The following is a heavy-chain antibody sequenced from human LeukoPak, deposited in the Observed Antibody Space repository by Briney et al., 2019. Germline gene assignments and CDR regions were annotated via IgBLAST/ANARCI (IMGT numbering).Heavy chain of an antibody. CDR3: ARATVTNSLFDS. CDR2: IYHSGTT. J-gene: IGHJ4*02. Sequence: PSETLSLTCTVSRGSISSGAYYWSWIRQPPGKGLEWIGYIYHSGTTYHNPSLKSRVTILVDRSKNQFSLKLSSVTAADTAVYYCARATVTNSLFDSWGQGTLVTVSS. D-gene: IGHD2-21*01. V-gene: IGHV4-30-2*01. CDR1: RGSISSGAYY.